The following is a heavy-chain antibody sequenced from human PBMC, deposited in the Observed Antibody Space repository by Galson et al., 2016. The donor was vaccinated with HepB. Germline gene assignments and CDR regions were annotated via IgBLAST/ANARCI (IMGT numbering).Heavy chain of an antibody. CDR2: IYPADSDT. J-gene: IGHJ3*01. V-gene: IGHV5-51*01. Sequence: QSGAEVKKPGESLNISCQDSGDTFTRQWIGWVRQEAGKGLECVGVIYPADSDTKYSPSFQGQVTISVDKSITTAYLQWTNLRASATAIYYCVPSRKLGDGLHVGGQGTMVTVSS. CDR3: VPSRKLGDGLHV. D-gene: IGHD3-16*01. CDR1: GDTFTRQW.